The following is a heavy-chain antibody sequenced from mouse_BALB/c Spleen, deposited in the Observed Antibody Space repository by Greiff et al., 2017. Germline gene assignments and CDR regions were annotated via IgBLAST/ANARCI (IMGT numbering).Heavy chain of an antibody. V-gene: IGHV1-14*01. CDR2: INPYNDGT. CDR3: AREGLYDYTWFAY. D-gene: IGHD2-4*01. J-gene: IGHJ3*01. Sequence: VQLQQSGPELVKPGASVKMSCKASGYTFTSYVMHWVKQKPGQGLEWIGYINPYNDGTKYNEKFKGKATLTSDKSSSTAYMELSSLTSEDSALYYCAREGLYDYTWFAYWGQGTLVTVSA. CDR1: GYTFTSYV.